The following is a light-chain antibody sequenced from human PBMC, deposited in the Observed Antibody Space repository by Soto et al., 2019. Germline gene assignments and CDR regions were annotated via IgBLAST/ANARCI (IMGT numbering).Light chain of an antibody. J-gene: IGLJ3*02. CDR2: EGN. CDR3: CSYSGSSTWV. V-gene: IGLV2-23*01. Sequence: ALTQPASVSGSPGQSITISCTGTSSDVGSYNLVSWYQHHPGKAPKLMIYEGNKRPSGVSNRFSGSKSGNMASLTISGLQAEDEADYHCCSYSGSSTWVFGGGTKVTVL. CDR1: SSDVGSYNL.